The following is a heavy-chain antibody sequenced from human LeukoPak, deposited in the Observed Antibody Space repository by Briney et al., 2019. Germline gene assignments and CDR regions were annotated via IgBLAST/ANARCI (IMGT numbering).Heavy chain of an antibody. J-gene: IGHJ4*02. CDR2: IYYSGST. CDR3: ARDIDSSSLGYGY. Sequence: SETLSLTCTVSGGSISSYYWSWIRQPPGKGLEWIGYIYYSGSTNYNPSLKSRVTISVDTSKNQFSLKLSSVTAADTAVYYCARDIDSSSLGYGYWGQGTLVTVSS. D-gene: IGHD6-13*01. CDR1: GGSISSYY. V-gene: IGHV4-59*12.